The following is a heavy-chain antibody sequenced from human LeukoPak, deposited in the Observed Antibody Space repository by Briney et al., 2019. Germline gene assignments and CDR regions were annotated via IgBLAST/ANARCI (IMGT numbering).Heavy chain of an antibody. J-gene: IGHJ6*03. CDR1: GGFISSHY. CDR2: IYYSGST. V-gene: IGHV4-59*11. D-gene: IGHD3-3*01. Sequence: SETLSLTCTVSGGFISSHYWSWIRQPPGKGLEWIGYIYYSGSTNYNPSLKSRVTISVDTSKNQFSLKLSSVTAADTAVYYCARINYDFWSGYYSRDDYYYYMDVWGKGTTVTVSS. CDR3: ARINYDFWSGYYSRDDYYYYMDV.